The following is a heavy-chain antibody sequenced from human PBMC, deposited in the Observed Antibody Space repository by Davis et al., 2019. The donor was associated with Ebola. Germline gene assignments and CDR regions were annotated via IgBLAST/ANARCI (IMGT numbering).Heavy chain of an antibody. D-gene: IGHD3-3*01. CDR1: VITFSSYA. Sequence: GSLRLPCADSVITFSSYAMTWVRQAPGKGLEWVSAISGSGGTTYYAGSVKGRFTVSRDNSKKTMYLQMNSLRAEDTAVYYCARSGLSFGVVKYHYGMDVWGKGTTVTVSS. CDR3: ARSGLSFGVVKYHYGMDV. J-gene: IGHJ6*04. V-gene: IGHV3-23*01. CDR2: ISGSGGTT.